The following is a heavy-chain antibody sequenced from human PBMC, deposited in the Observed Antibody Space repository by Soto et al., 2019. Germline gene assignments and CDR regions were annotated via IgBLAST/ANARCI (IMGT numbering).Heavy chain of an antibody. J-gene: IGHJ6*03. Sequence: SETLSLTCTVSGGSVSSGNQYWSWIRQPPGKGLEWIGYIYYSGSTNYNPSLKSRVTISVDTSKNQFSLKLSSVTAADTAVYYCARGTEYSSSWEVYYYMDVWGKGTTVTVSS. CDR2: IYYSGST. CDR3: ARGTEYSSSWEVYYYMDV. V-gene: IGHV4-61*01. D-gene: IGHD6-13*01. CDR1: GGSVSSGNQY.